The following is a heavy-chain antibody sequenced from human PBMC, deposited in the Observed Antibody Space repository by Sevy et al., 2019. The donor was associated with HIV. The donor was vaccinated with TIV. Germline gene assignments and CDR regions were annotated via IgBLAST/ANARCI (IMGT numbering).Heavy chain of an antibody. CDR2: MNPDSGKR. J-gene: IGHJ6*02. CDR3: ARADLDSSTFFYYYGMDV. V-gene: IGHV1-8*01. Sequence: ASVKVSCKTSGYTFTSYDINWVRQATGQGVEWMGWMNPDSGKRGYAQKFQGRVTMTTNTSISTAYLGLRSLRSEDSAVYYCARADLDSSTFFYYYGMDVWGQRTTVTVSS. D-gene: IGHD6-13*01. CDR1: GYTFTSYD.